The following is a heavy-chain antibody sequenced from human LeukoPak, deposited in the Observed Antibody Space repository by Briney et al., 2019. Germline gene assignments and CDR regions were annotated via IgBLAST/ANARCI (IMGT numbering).Heavy chain of an antibody. D-gene: IGHD6-25*01. J-gene: IGHJ4*02. Sequence: PGGSLRLSCAASGFTFSTYAMHWVRQAPGKGLEWVAFIWPDGSKKYYADSVKGRFAISRENSKNTVYLQMNDLRPEDTDLYFCAKISSSAESNFDYWGQGSLLAVCS. CDR1: GFTFSTYA. V-gene: IGHV3-30*02. CDR2: IWPDGSKK. CDR3: AKISSSAESNFDY.